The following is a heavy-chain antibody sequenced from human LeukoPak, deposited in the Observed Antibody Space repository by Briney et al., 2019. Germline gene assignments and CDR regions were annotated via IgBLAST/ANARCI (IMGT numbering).Heavy chain of an antibody. D-gene: IGHD1-26*01. CDR3: ARVGAEIDAFDI. V-gene: IGHV4-39*07. CDR2: IYYSGST. J-gene: IGHJ3*02. CDR1: GGSISSSSYY. Sequence: SETLSLTCAVSGGSISSSSYYWGWIRQPPGKGLEWIGSIYYSGSTYYNPSLKSRVTISVDTSKNQFSLKLSSVTAADTAVYYCARVGAEIDAFDIWGQGTMVTVSS.